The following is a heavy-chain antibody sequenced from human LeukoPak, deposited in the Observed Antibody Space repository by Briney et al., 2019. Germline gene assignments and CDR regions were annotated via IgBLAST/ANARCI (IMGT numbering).Heavy chain of an antibody. J-gene: IGHJ4*02. CDR1: GYSISRFYY. CDR3: ATLAASAPGYFDY. Sequence: SETLSLTCAVSGYSISRFYYWGWIRQPPGKGLEWIASIYHSGSTYYNPSLKSRITISVDTSKNQFSLKLTSVTAADAAVYYCATLAASAPGYFDYWGQGILVTVSS. V-gene: IGHV4-38-2*01. CDR2: IYHSGST. D-gene: IGHD6-13*01.